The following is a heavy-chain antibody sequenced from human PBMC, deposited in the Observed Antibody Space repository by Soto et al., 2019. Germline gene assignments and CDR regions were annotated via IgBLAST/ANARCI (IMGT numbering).Heavy chain of an antibody. J-gene: IGHJ4*02. CDR2: ISAYNGNT. Sequence: QVQLVQSGAEVKKPGASVKVSCKASGYTFTSYGISWVRQAPGQGLEWMGWISAYNGNTNYAQKLQGRVTMTTDTATGTDYMELRSLRSDDTAVYYCARNGGSYYSPQDFDYWGQGTLVTVSS. D-gene: IGHD1-26*01. CDR1: GYTFTSYG. CDR3: ARNGGSYYSPQDFDY. V-gene: IGHV1-18*01.